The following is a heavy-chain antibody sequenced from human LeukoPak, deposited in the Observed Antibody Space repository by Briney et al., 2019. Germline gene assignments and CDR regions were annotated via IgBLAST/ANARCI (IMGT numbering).Heavy chain of an antibody. CDR3: ATDGSGSYSLDY. V-gene: IGHV1-24*01. Sequence: APVKVSCKVSGYTLTELSMHWVRQAPGKGLEWMGGFDPEDGETIYAQKFQGRVTMTEDTSTDTAYMELSSLRSEDTAVYYCATDGSGSYSLDYWGQGTLVTVSS. CDR2: FDPEDGET. D-gene: IGHD3-10*01. CDR1: GYTLTELS. J-gene: IGHJ4*02.